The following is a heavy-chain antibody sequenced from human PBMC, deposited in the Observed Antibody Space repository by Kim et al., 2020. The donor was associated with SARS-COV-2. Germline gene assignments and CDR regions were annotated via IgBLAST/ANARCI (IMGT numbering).Heavy chain of an antibody. CDR1: GFTFDDYA. Sequence: GGSLRLSCAASGFTFDDYAMHWVRQAPGKGLEWVSGISWNSGSIGYADSVKGRFTISRDNAKNSLYLQMNSLRAEDTALYYCAKDISPRESGDPMGCHDYWGQGTLVTVSS. J-gene: IGHJ4*02. CDR2: ISWNSGSI. CDR3: AKDISPRESGDPMGCHDY. D-gene: IGHD1-26*01. V-gene: IGHV3-9*01.